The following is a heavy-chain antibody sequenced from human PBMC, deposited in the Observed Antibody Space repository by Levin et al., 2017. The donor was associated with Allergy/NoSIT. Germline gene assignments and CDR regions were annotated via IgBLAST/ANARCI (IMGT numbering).Heavy chain of an antibody. CDR1: GYSFTSYW. Sequence: GESLKISCKGSGYSFTSYWIGWVRQMPGKGLEWMGIIYPGDSDTRYSPSFQGQVTISADKSISTAYLQWSSLKASDTAMYYCARHGLAAVAGTYYYYMDVWGKGTTVTVSS. CDR3: ARHGLAAVAGTYYYYMDV. J-gene: IGHJ6*03. V-gene: IGHV5-51*01. D-gene: IGHD6-19*01. CDR2: IYPGDSDT.